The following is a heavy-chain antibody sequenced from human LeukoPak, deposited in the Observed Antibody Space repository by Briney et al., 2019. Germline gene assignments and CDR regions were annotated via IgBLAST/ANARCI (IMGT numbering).Heavy chain of an antibody. V-gene: IGHV3-23*01. Sequence: GASLRLSCAASGFTFSSYAMSWVRQAPGKGLEWVSAISGSGGSTYYVDSVKGRFTISRDNSKNTLYLQMNSLRAEDTAVYYCANLPSGADTYYYYGMDVWGQGTTVTVSS. CDR3: ANLPSGADTYYYYGMDV. J-gene: IGHJ6*02. CDR1: GFTFSSYA. D-gene: IGHD3-10*01. CDR2: ISGSGGST.